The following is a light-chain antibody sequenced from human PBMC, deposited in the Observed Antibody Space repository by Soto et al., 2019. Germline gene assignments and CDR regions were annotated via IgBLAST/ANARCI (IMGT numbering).Light chain of an antibody. CDR3: QQYKNWPLT. J-gene: IGKJ4*01. CDR2: GAS. Sequence: EIVMTQSPATLSVSPRERATLSCRASQSVSSNLAWYQKKSGQAPRLLIFGASTRATGIPARFGGSGSGTEFTLTISSLQSEDFAVYYCQQYKNWPLTFGGGTKVEIK. V-gene: IGKV3-15*01. CDR1: QSVSSN.